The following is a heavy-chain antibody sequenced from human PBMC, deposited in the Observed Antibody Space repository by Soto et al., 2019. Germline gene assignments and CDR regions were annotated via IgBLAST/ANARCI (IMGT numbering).Heavy chain of an antibody. J-gene: IGHJ4*02. CDR1: GLDVSGNY. V-gene: IGHV3-23*01. Sequence: GGSLRLSCAVSGLDVSGNYMTWVRQAPGKGLEWVSSISTSIDATYYADSVKGRFTISRDDSKNTLYLQMNSLRAEDSAVYYCAKDRTVAARNFDYWGQGTQVTVSS. CDR2: ISTSIDAT. CDR3: AKDRTVAARNFDY. D-gene: IGHD6-6*01.